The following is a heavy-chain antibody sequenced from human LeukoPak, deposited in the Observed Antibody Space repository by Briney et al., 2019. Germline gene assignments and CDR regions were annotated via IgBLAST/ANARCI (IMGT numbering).Heavy chain of an antibody. CDR1: GYTFTGYY. CDR2: IDPHSGGT. CDR3: ARDVGEYCSSTNCYASHY. V-gene: IGHV1-2*02. J-gene: IGHJ4*02. Sequence: ASVKASCKASGYTFTGYYIHWVRQAPGQGLEWMGWIDPHSGGTNYAQKFQGGATMTRDTSITTAYMELSSLRSDDTAVYYCARDVGEYCSSTNCYASHYWGQGTLVTVSS. D-gene: IGHD2-2*01.